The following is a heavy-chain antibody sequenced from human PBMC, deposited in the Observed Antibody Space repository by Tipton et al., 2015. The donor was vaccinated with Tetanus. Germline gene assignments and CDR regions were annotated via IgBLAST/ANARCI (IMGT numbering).Heavy chain of an antibody. D-gene: IGHD4-17*01. CDR3: AGDYGDSVI. CDR1: GFTFSDYY. V-gene: IGHV3-7*01. CDR2: IKQDGSEK. J-gene: IGHJ4*02. Sequence: GSLRLSCAASGFTFSDYYMSWIRQAPGKGLEWVANIKQDGSEKYYVDSVKSRFTISRDNAKNSLYLQMNSLRAEDTAVYYCAGDYGDSVIWGQGTLVTVSS.